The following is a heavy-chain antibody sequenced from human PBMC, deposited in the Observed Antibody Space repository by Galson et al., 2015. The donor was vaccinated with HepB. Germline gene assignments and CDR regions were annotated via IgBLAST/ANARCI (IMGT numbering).Heavy chain of an antibody. V-gene: IGHV3-30*04. Sequence: SLRLSCAASGFTFRSYAIPWLRQAPGKGLEWVAVISYDGSNKYYADSVKGRFTISRDNSKNTLYLQMNSLRAEDTAVYYCARDGAMVRGVALDYWGQGTLVTVSS. CDR3: ARDGAMVRGVALDY. J-gene: IGHJ4*02. D-gene: IGHD3-10*01. CDR1: GFTFRSYA. CDR2: ISYDGSNK.